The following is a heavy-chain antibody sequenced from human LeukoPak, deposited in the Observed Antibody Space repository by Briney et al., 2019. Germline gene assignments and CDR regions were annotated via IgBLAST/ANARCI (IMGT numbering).Heavy chain of an antibody. J-gene: IGHJ4*02. CDR3: ARSWSGAFDY. V-gene: IGHV3-7*05. CDR1: GFTFSNYW. CDR2: IKQDGSEK. D-gene: IGHD3-10*01. Sequence: GGSLRLSCVASGFTFSNYWMSWVRQAPGKGLEWVSNIKQDGSEKYYVGYVKGRFTISRDNAKNSLYLQMNSLRAEDTAVYYCARSWSGAFDYWGQGTLATVSS.